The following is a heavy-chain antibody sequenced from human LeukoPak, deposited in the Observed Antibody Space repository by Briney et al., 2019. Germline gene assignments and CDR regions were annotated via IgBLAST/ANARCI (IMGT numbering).Heavy chain of an antibody. Sequence: ASVKVSCKASGYTFTSYGISWVRQAPGQGLEWMGWISAYNGNTNYAQKLQGRVTMTTDTSTSTAYMELRSLRSDDTAVYYCARAPIVVVPAAILSPGDNWFDPWAREPWSPSPQ. CDR3: ARAPIVVVPAAILSPGDNWFDP. J-gene: IGHJ5*02. D-gene: IGHD2-2*02. CDR2: ISAYNGNT. V-gene: IGHV1-18*01. CDR1: GYTFTSYG.